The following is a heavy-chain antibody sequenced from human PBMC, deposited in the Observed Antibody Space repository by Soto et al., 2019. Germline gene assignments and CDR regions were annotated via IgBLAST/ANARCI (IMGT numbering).Heavy chain of an antibody. CDR1: GYSFTSYW. Sequence: PGESLKISCKGSGYSFTSYWIGWVRQMPGKGLEWMGIIYPGDSDTRYSPSFQGQVTISADKSISTAYLQRSSLKASDTAMYYCARQREATVVSRAAFDIWGQGTMVTVSS. J-gene: IGHJ3*02. D-gene: IGHD4-17*01. CDR3: ARQREATVVSRAAFDI. CDR2: IYPGDSDT. V-gene: IGHV5-51*01.